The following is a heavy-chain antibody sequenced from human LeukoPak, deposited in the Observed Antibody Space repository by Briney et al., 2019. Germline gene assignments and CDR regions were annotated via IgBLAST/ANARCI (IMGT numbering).Heavy chain of an antibody. CDR3: ARAGFLITFGGVIS. Sequence: PGGSLRLSCAASGFTFSDYYMSWIRQAPGRGLEWVSSISSSGSTIYYADSVKGRFTISRDNAKNSLYLQMNSLRAEDTAIYYCARAGFLITFGGVISWGQGTLVTVSS. D-gene: IGHD3-16*02. J-gene: IGHJ5*02. V-gene: IGHV3-11*04. CDR1: GFTFSDYY. CDR2: ISSSGSTI.